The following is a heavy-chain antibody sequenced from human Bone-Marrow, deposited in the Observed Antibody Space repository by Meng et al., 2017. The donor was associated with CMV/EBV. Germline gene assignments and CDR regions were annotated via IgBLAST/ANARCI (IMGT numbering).Heavy chain of an antibody. D-gene: IGHD1-26*01. CDR3: ARGTPGELSYYYGIDV. V-gene: IGHV1-69*10. CDR2: IIPILGIA. CDR1: GGTFSSYA. Sequence: SVKVSCKASGGTFSSYAISWVRQAPGQGLEWMGGIIPILGIANYAQKFQGRVTITADKSTSTAYMELSSLRSEDTAVYYCARGTPGELSYYYGIDVWGQGTTVTVSS. J-gene: IGHJ6*02.